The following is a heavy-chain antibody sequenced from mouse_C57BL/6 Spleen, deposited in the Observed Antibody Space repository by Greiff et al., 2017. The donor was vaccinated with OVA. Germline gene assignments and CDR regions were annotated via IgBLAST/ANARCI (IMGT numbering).Heavy chain of an antibody. CDR2: IYPGSGNT. CDR3: ARSTTVVDPGFAY. D-gene: IGHD1-1*01. J-gene: IGHJ3*01. V-gene: IGHV1-66*01. Sequence: QVQLKQSGPELVKPGASVKISCKASGYSFTSYYIHWVQQRPGQGLEWIGWIYPGSGNTKYNEKFKGKATLTADTSSSTAYMQLSSLTSEDSAVYYCARSTTVVDPGFAYWGQGTLVTVSA. CDR1: GYSFTSYY.